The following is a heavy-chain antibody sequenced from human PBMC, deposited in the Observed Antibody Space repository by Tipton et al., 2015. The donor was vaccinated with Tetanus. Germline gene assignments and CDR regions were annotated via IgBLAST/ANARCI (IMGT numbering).Heavy chain of an antibody. J-gene: IGHJ4*02. V-gene: IGHV4-61*01. CDR2: VYHSGST. Sequence: TLSLTCTVSGGSVSRSSHYWTWIRQPPGKELEWVGYVYHSGSTNYHPSLKSRVTISVDTSKNQFSLNLRSVNTADTAVYYCARANNDYPKKGPFDYWGQGILVTVSS. CDR1: GGSVSRSSHY. D-gene: IGHD5-12*01. CDR3: ARANNDYPKKGPFDY.